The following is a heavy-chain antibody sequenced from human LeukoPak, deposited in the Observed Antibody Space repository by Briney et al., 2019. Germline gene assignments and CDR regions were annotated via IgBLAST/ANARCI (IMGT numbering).Heavy chain of an antibody. Sequence: GGSLRLSCAASGFTFSSYGMRWVRQAPGKGLEWVAVISYDGSNKYYADSVKGQFTISRDNSKNTLYLQMNSLRAEDTAVYYCASASSGGSGVDYWGQGTLVTVSS. J-gene: IGHJ4*02. D-gene: IGHD2-15*01. CDR1: GFTFSSYG. CDR2: ISYDGSNK. CDR3: ASASSGGSGVDY. V-gene: IGHV3-30*03.